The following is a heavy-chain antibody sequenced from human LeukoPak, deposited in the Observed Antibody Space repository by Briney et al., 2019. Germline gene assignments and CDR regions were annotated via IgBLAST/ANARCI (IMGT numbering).Heavy chain of an antibody. V-gene: IGHV4-30-4*01. CDR2: IYYSGSS. CDR1: GGSISSGDYY. Sequence: PSETLSLTCTVSGGSISSGDYYWSWIRQPPGKGLEWIGYIYYSGSSYFSPSLKSRVTISVDTSKNQFSLKLSSVTAADTALYYCARLKVGANNYFDYWGQGTLVTVSS. CDR3: ARLKVGANNYFDY. D-gene: IGHD1-26*01. J-gene: IGHJ4*02.